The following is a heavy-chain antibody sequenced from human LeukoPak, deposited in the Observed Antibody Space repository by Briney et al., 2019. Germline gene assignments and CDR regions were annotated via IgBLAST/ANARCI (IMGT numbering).Heavy chain of an antibody. V-gene: IGHV1-18*01. CDR3: ASFHCSSTSCYKRHYYYGMDV. Sequence: GASVKVSCKSSGYTFTSYGISWVRQAPGQGLEWMGWISAYNGNTNYAQKLQGRVTMTTDTSTSTAYMELRSLRSDDTAVYYCASFHCSSTSCYKRHYYYGMDVWGQGTTVTVSS. D-gene: IGHD2-2*02. CDR2: ISAYNGNT. CDR1: GYTFTSYG. J-gene: IGHJ6*02.